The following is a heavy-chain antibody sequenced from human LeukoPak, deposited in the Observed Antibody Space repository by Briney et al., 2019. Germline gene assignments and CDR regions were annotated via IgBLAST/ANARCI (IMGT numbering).Heavy chain of an antibody. CDR2: IDLEHGNP. CDR3: AKGVAVAGTPPGGDY. Sequence: ASVKVSCKVSGYSLIELSTHWVRQAPGKGREWMGGIDLEHGNPVYAQKFQGRVTMTEDTTTDTAYMEVNGLTSEDTAIYYCAKGVAVAGTPPGGDYWGQGTLLTVSS. D-gene: IGHD6-19*01. V-gene: IGHV1-24*01. CDR1: GYSLIELS. J-gene: IGHJ4*02.